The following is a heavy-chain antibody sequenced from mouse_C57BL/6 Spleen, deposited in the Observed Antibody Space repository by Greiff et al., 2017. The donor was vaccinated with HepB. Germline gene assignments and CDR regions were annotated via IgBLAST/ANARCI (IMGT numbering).Heavy chain of an antibody. CDR3: ARKTRDWFAY. V-gene: IGHV5-17*01. CDR1: GFTFSDYG. CDR2: ISSGSSTI. J-gene: IGHJ3*01. Sequence: EVMLVESGGGLVKPGGSLKLSCAASGFTFSDYGMHWVRQAPEKGLEWVAYISSGSSTIYYADTVKGRFTISRDNAKNTLFLQMTSLRSEDTAMYYCARKTRDWFAYWGQGTLVTVSA.